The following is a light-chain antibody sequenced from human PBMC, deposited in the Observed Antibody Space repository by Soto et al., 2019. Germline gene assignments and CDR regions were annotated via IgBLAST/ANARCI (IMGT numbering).Light chain of an antibody. Sequence: DIQMTQSPSTLSASVGDRVTITCRASQSISSWLAWYQQKPGKAPKLLIYKASSLESGVPSRFSGSGSGTEFTLTMSSLKPDDFATYYCQQSWTFGQGTKVDIK. V-gene: IGKV1-5*03. CDR2: KAS. CDR3: QQSWT. J-gene: IGKJ1*01. CDR1: QSISSW.